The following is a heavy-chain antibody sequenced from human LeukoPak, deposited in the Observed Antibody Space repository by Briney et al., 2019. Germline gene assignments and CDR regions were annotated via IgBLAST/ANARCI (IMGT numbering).Heavy chain of an antibody. J-gene: IGHJ5*02. D-gene: IGHD3-22*01. CDR1: GGSISDSYAHW. CDR2: AHHSGST. V-gene: IGHV4-4*02. CDR3: ARLGNYYDSSGYQEVNWFDP. Sequence: SETLSLTCAVSGGSISDSYAHWWSWVRQPPGKGFEWIAEAHHSGSTNYSPSFQGQVTISADKSISTAYLQWSSLKASDTAMYYCARLGNYYDSSGYQEVNWFDPWGQGTLVTVSS.